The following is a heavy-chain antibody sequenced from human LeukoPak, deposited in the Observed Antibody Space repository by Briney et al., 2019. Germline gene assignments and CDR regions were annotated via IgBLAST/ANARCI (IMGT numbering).Heavy chain of an antibody. J-gene: IGHJ4*02. CDR3: ARVTYYYDSSGYYYFDY. V-gene: IGHV4-59*01. CDR1: GGSISSYY. CDR2: IYYSGST. Sequence: SETLSLTCTVSGGSISSYYWSWIRQPPGKGLEWIGYIYYSGSTNYNPSLKSRVTISVDTSKNQFSLKLSSVTAADTAVYYCARVTYYYDSSGYYYFDYWGQGTLVTVSS. D-gene: IGHD3-22*01.